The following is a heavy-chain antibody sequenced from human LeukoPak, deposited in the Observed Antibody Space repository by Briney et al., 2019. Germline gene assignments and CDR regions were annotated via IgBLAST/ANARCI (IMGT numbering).Heavy chain of an antibody. V-gene: IGHV4-34*01. CDR3: ARGSYYGSGSYYFYFDY. CDR2: INHSGST. Sequence: SETLSLTCAVYGGSFSGYYWSWIRQPPGKGLEWIGEINHSGSTNYNPSLKSRVTMSVDTSKNQFSLKLSSVTAADTAVYYCARGSYYGSGSYYFYFDYWGQGTLVTVSS. D-gene: IGHD3-10*01. CDR1: GGSFSGYY. J-gene: IGHJ4*02.